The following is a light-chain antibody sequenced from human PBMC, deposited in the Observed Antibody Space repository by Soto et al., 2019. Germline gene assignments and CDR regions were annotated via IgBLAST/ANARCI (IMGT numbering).Light chain of an antibody. CDR3: QSYDSSLSANYV. CDR1: SSNIGAGYD. CDR2: ANS. Sequence: QSVLTQPPSVSGAPGQRVTISCTVSSSNIGAGYDVHWYQQLPGTAPKLLIYANSYRPSGVPDRFSGSKSGTSASLAITGLQAEDEADYYCQSYDSSLSANYVFGAGTKVTVL. V-gene: IGLV1-40*01. J-gene: IGLJ1*01.